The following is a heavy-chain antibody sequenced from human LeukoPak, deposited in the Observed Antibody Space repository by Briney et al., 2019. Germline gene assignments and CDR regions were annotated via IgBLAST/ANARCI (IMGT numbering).Heavy chain of an antibody. CDR3: AREFGHNRWYFDY. V-gene: IGHV3-30*03. Sequence: GGSLRLSCAASGFTFSSYAMSWVRQAPGKGLEWVTVVSADGRTQLYSDSVKGRFIVSRDNSLNTLHLQMNSLETEDTAVYYCAREFGHNRWYFDYWGQGALVTVSS. J-gene: IGHJ4*02. CDR1: GFTFSSYA. D-gene: IGHD5-24*01. CDR2: VSADGRTQ.